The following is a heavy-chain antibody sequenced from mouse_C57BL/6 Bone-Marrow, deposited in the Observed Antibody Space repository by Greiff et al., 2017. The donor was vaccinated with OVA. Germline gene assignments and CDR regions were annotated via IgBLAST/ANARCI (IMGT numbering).Heavy chain of an antibody. J-gene: IGHJ2*01. CDR2: IDPSDSYT. CDR1: GYTFTSYW. CDR3: ARLCDDFDY. V-gene: IGHV1-69*01. Sequence: QVQLQQPGAELVMPGASVKLSCKASGYTFTSYWMHWVKQRPGQGLEWIGEIDPSDSYTNYNQKFKGKSTLTVDKSSSTAYMQLSSLTSEDSAVYYCARLCDDFDYWGQGTTLTVSS. D-gene: IGHD6-5*01.